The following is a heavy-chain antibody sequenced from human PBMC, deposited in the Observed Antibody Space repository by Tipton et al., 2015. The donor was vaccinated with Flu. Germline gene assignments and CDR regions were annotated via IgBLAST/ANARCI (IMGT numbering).Heavy chain of an antibody. D-gene: IGHD3-10*01. CDR1: GVFISRGSHY. J-gene: IGHJ3*02. CDR2: MSTSGTS. V-gene: IGHV4-61*02. Sequence: TLSLTCIVSGVFISRGSHYWSWIRQPAGRGLEWIGRMSTSGTSDYNPSLKSRVTISVDTSKNQFSLKLTSVTAADTAVYYCARVSGYYGSRGLFAFDIWGQGPFVAVSS. CDR3: ARVSGYYGSRGLFAFDI.